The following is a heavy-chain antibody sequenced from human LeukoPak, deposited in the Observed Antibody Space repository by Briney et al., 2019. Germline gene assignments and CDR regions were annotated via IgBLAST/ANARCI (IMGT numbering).Heavy chain of an antibody. CDR2: IYHTGST. CDR3: AXXXXXXXY. J-gene: IGHJ4*01. V-gene: IGHV4-59*01. Sequence: YXXWXRQSPGXXXEWIGYIYHTGSTSYSPSLKSGVTISADTXXKXXSLKLSSVTAADTAVYYCAXXXXXXXYWGXXXXXXVSS. CDR1: Y.